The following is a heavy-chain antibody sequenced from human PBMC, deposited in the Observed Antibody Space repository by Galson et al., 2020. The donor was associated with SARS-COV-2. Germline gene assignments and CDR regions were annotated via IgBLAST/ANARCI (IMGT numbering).Heavy chain of an antibody. V-gene: IGHV3-33*01. CDR3: ARDFGVTSGGYGATVDY. D-gene: IGHD1-26*01. Sequence: GGSLRLSCAASGFTFSSYGMHWVRQAPGKGLEWVAVIWYDGSNKYYADSVKGRFTISRDNSKNTLYLQMNSLRAEDTAVYYCARDFGVTSGGYGATVDYWGQGTTVTVSS. CDR1: GFTFSSYG. CDR2: IWYDGSNK. J-gene: IGHJ4*03.